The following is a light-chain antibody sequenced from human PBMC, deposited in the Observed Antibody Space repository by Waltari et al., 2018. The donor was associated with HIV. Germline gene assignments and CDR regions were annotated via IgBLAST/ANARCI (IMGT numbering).Light chain of an antibody. Sequence: DIHMTPSPPSLSASVGDRVTITCRASHNINNYVNWYQHKPGKVPRLLIYDASRLESGAPSRFSGSGFGTDFTLTISSLQQEDFATYYCLQTYRAPLTFGPGTRVDFK. J-gene: IGKJ3*01. CDR1: HNINNY. CDR2: DAS. CDR3: LQTYRAPLT. V-gene: IGKV1-39*01.